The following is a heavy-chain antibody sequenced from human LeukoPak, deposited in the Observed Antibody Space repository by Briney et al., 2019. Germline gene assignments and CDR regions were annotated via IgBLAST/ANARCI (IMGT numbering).Heavy chain of an antibody. Sequence: ASVKVSCKASGYTFTGYYMHWVRQAPGQGLEWMGWINPNSGGTNYAQKFQGRVTMTRDTSISTAYMELSRLRSDDTAVYYCARDSAAQGYCSGGSCFDRRDAFDIWGQGTMVTVSS. CDR2: INPNSGGT. CDR3: ARDSAAQGYCSGGSCFDRRDAFDI. V-gene: IGHV1-2*02. D-gene: IGHD2-15*01. CDR1: GYTFTGYY. J-gene: IGHJ3*02.